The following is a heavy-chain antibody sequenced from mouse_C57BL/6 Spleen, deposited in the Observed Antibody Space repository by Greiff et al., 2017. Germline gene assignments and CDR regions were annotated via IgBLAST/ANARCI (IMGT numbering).Heavy chain of an antibody. V-gene: IGHV5-16*01. CDR1: GFTFSDYY. J-gene: IGHJ2*01. Sequence: EVKLVESEGGLVQPGSSMKLSCTASGFTFSDYYMAWVRQVPEKGLEWVANINYDDSSTYYLDSLKSRFIISRDNAKNILYLQMSSLKSEDTATYYCARGPFYDYWGQGTTLTVSS. CDR2: INYDDSST. CDR3: ARGPFYDY.